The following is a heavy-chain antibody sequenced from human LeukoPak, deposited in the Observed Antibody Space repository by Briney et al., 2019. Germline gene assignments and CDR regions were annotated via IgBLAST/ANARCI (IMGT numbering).Heavy chain of an antibody. Sequence: SETLSLTCAVSGVSISSNNWWNWVRQPPGKGLEWIGEIYHSGSSNYNPSLKSRVTISVDTSKNQFSLKLSSVTAADTAVYYCARVHYYDSSGYYYVRLRTFDIWGQGTLVTVSS. V-gene: IGHV4-4*02. CDR2: IYHSGSS. CDR3: ARVHYYDSSGYYYVRLRTFDI. CDR1: GVSISSNNW. D-gene: IGHD3-22*01. J-gene: IGHJ4*02.